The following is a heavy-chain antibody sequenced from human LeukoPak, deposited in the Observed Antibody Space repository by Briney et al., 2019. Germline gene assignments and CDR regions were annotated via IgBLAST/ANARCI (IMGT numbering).Heavy chain of an antibody. V-gene: IGHV4-39*07. D-gene: IGHD3-9*01. CDR3: ARVTGYMIEDYFDY. Sequence: PSETLSLTCAVSGGSISSNSYYWGWIRQPPGKGLEWIGSIYYSGSTNYNPSLKSRVTISVDTSKNQFSLKLRSVTAADTAVYYCARVTGYMIEDYFDYWGQGILVTVSS. CDR1: GGSISSNSYY. J-gene: IGHJ4*02. CDR2: IYYSGST.